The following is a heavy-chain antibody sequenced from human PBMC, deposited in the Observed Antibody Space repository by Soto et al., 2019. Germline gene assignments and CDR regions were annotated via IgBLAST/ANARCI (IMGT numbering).Heavy chain of an antibody. V-gene: IGHV3-23*01. Sequence: GGSLRLSCAASGFTFSSYAMNWVRQAPGKGLEWVSAISGSGGSTYYADSVKGRFTISRDNSKNTLYLQMNSLRAEDTAVYYCAKPSLYGVGSQSTYSDYWGQGTLVTVSS. CDR2: ISGSGGST. D-gene: IGHD1-26*01. CDR3: AKPSLYGVGSQSTYSDY. CDR1: GFTFSSYA. J-gene: IGHJ4*02.